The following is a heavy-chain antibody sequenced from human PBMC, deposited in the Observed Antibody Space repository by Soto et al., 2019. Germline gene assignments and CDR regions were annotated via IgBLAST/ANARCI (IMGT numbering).Heavy chain of an antibody. Sequence: QVQLVQSGAEVKKPGASVKVSCKASEYTFTSYYMNWVRQAPGQGLEWMGTINPSGGSTTYAQKFQGRVTMTRDTSTSTVYMELTSRRSEDTAVYYCARGPYYDRSRYYGEGDYWGQGPLVTVSS. CDR3: ARGPYYDRSRYYGEGDY. CDR2: INPSGGST. V-gene: IGHV1-46*01. D-gene: IGHD3-22*01. J-gene: IGHJ4*02. CDR1: EYTFTSYY.